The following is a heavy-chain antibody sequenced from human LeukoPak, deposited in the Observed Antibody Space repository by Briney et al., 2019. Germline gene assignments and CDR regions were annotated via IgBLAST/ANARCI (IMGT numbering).Heavy chain of an antibody. V-gene: IGHV3-74*01. D-gene: IGHD4-17*01. CDR3: AREDYNDSGWYFDL. Sequence: GGSLRLSCAASGFTFSSYEMNWARHAPRKGLEWVSRIKSDGSRTTYADSVKGRFTISRDNAKNTLYLQMNSLRAEDTAVYYCAREDYNDSGWYFDLWGRGTLVTVSS. CDR2: IKSDGSRT. J-gene: IGHJ2*01. CDR1: GFTFSSYE.